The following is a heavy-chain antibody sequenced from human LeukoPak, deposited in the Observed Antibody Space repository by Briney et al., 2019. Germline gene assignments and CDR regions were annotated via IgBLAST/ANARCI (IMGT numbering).Heavy chain of an antibody. CDR3: TKEDTYASGEFDY. J-gene: IGHJ4*02. CDR1: GFTFSSHG. CDR2: IQYDGTNK. V-gene: IGHV3-30*02. Sequence: GGSLRLSCAASGFTFSSHGMHWVRQAPGKGLEWVTFIQYDGTNKYYADSVMGRFTISRDNSKNTLYLQMNSLKTDDTAVYFCTKEDTYASGEFDYWGQGTLVTVSS. D-gene: IGHD6-25*01.